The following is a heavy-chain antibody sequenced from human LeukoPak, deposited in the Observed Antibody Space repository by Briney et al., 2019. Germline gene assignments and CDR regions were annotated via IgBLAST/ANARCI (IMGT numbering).Heavy chain of an antibody. Sequence: PSETLSLTCTVSGGSISSSSYYWGWIRQPPGKGLEWIGSIYYSGSTYYNPSLKSRVTIPVDTSKNQFSLKLSSVTAADTAVYYCARDVEYGDYEGGFDPWGQGTLVTVSS. CDR3: ARDVEYGDYEGGFDP. CDR2: IYYSGST. V-gene: IGHV4-39*07. D-gene: IGHD4-17*01. J-gene: IGHJ5*02. CDR1: GGSISSSSYY.